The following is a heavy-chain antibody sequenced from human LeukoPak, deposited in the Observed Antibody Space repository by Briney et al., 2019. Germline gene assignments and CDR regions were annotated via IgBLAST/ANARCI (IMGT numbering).Heavy chain of an antibody. CDR2: INAGNGNT. D-gene: IGHD1-7*01. CDR1: GYTFTSYA. V-gene: IGHV1-3*01. CDR3: ARGLNWNYGDYFDY. J-gene: IGHJ4*02. Sequence: ASVKVCCKASGYTFTSYAMHWVRQAPGQRLEWMGWINAGNGNTKYSQKFQGRVTITRDTSASTAYMELSSLRSEDTAVYYCARGLNWNYGDYFDYWGQGTLVTVSS.